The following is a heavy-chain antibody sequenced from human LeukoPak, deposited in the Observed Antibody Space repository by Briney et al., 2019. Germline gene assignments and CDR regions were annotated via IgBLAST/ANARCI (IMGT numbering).Heavy chain of an antibody. J-gene: IGHJ4*02. V-gene: IGHV3-23*01. Sequence: GGSLRLSCAASGFTFSSYAMSWVRQAPGKGLEWVSTISGSGGSTYYADSVKGRFTISRDNSKNTLYLQMNSLRAEDTAVYYCAKGVDRGIFGVVCDYWGQGTLVTVSS. CDR2: ISGSGGST. D-gene: IGHD3-3*01. CDR1: GFTFSSYA. CDR3: AKGVDRGIFGVVCDY.